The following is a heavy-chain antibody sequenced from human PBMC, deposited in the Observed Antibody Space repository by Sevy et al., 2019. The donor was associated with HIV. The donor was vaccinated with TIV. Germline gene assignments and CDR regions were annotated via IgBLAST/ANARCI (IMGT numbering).Heavy chain of an antibody. J-gene: IGHJ4*02. Sequence: GGSLRLSCAASGFTFSSYGMHWVRQAPGKGLEWVAVISYDGSNKYYADSVKGRFTISRDNSKNTLYLQMNSLRAEDTAVYYCAKDRSRIQQTIGYYFDYWGQGTLVTVSS. D-gene: IGHD5-18*01. CDR1: GFTFSSYG. V-gene: IGHV3-30*18. CDR3: AKDRSRIQQTIGYYFDY. CDR2: ISYDGSNK.